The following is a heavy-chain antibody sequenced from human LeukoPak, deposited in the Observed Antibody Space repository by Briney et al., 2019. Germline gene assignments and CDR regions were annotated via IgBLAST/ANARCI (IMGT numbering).Heavy chain of an antibody. CDR2: ISSSSSYI. CDR1: GFTFSSYG. V-gene: IGHV3-21*01. CDR3: ARGEVRGVINDAFDI. Sequence: GGSLRLSCAASGFTFSSYGMHWVRQAPGKGLEWVSSISSSSSYIYYADSVKGRFTISRDNAKNSLYLQMNSLRAEDTAVYYCARGEVRGVINDAFDIWGQGTMVTVSS. J-gene: IGHJ3*02. D-gene: IGHD3-10*01.